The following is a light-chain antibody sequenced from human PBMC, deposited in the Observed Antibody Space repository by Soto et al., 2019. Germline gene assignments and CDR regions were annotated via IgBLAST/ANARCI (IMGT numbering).Light chain of an antibody. CDR1: SSNIGTNS. J-gene: IGLJ2*01. CDR3: ATWDDSLNGPV. Sequence: QSVLTQPPSTSGTPGQRVTISCSGSSSNIGTNSVSWYQQLPGTAPKLLIYNSNQRPSGVPDRFSGSKSGTSASLAISGLQSEDEADYYCATWDDSLNGPVFGGGTKLTV. CDR2: NSN. V-gene: IGLV1-44*01.